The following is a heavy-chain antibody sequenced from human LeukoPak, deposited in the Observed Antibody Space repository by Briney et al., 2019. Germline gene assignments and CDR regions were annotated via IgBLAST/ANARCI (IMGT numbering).Heavy chain of an antibody. CDR2: IYYSGST. CDR3: ARVVVVVPAAPDYYGMDV. J-gene: IGHJ6*02. CDR1: GGSISSYY. V-gene: IGHV4-59*01. Sequence: SETLSLTCSVSGGSISSYYWSWIRQPPGKGLEWIGYIYYSGSTNYNPSLKSRVTISVDTSKNQFSLKLSSVTAADTAVYYCARVVVVVPAAPDYYGMDVRGQGTTVTVSS. D-gene: IGHD2-2*01.